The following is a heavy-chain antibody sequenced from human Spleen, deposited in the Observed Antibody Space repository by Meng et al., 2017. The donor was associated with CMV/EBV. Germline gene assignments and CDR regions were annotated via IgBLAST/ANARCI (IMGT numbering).Heavy chain of an antibody. Sequence: ESLKISCAASGFTFSNYNINWIRQAPGKGLEWIGEINHSGSTNYNPSLKSRLTILVDTSKNQFSLKLSSVTAADTAMYYCARFRIMVRRAFDFWSRGTMVTVSS. CDR3: ARFRIMVRRAFDF. J-gene: IGHJ3*01. CDR1: GFTFSNYN. D-gene: IGHD3-10*01. CDR2: INHSGST. V-gene: IGHV4-34*01.